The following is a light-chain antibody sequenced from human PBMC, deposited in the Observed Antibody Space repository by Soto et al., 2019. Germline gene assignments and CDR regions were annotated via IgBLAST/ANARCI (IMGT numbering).Light chain of an antibody. Sequence: DIQMTQSPSSVSASVGDSVTITCRASQGIGNWLAWYQQRPGKAPKLLIYASSTLQSGVPSRFSGSGSGTDFALTISSLQPEDCATYWCLQTTSFPWTFGQGTKVEI. J-gene: IGKJ1*01. CDR1: QGIGNW. V-gene: IGKV1-12*01. CDR2: ASS. CDR3: LQTTSFPWT.